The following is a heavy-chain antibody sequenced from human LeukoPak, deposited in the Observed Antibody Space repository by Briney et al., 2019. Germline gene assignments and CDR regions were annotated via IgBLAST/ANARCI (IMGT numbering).Heavy chain of an antibody. CDR2: INPNSGGT. CDR3: ARVNQRGIAAAGLFY. CDR1: GYTFTPYY. J-gene: IGHJ4*02. V-gene: IGHV1-2*02. D-gene: IGHD6-13*01. Sequence: GASVKASCKASGYTFTPYYMHWVRQAPGQGLECMGWINPNSGGTNYAQKFQGRVTMTRDTSISTAYMELSRLRSDDTAVYYCARVNQRGIAAAGLFYWGQGTLVTVSS.